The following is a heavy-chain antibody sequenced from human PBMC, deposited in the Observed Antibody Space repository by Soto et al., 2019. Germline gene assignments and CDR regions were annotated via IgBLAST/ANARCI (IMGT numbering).Heavy chain of an antibody. D-gene: IGHD1-7*01. CDR1: GDTFSSYS. CDR2: IIPVFGSA. V-gene: IGHV1-69*01. CDR3: ARDDGWNYRYYDMEV. Sequence: QVQLVQSGAEVKKPGSSVKVSCKASGDTFSSYSITWVRQAPGQGLEWMGGIIPVFGSANYAQKFQGRVTITADESTRTAYMELNSLRSQDTAVYFCARDDGWNYRYYDMEVWGPGTTVTVS. J-gene: IGHJ6*02.